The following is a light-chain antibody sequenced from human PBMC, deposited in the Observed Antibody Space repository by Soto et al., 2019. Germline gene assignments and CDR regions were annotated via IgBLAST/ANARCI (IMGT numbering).Light chain of an antibody. CDR1: SSDVGAYNY. Sequence: QSALTQPPSASGSPGQSVTISCTGTSSDVGAYNYLSWYQQHPGKAPKLMIYEVSKRPSGVPDRFSGSKSGNTASLTVPGLQAEDEADYYCSSYAGSNNYVFGTGTKVTVL. CDR2: EVS. V-gene: IGLV2-8*01. J-gene: IGLJ1*01. CDR3: SSYAGSNNYV.